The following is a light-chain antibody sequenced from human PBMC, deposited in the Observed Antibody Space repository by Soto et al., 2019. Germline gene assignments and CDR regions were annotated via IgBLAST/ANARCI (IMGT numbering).Light chain of an antibody. V-gene: IGLV4-69*02. CDR2: LNSDGSH. CDR1: SGHSSYA. J-gene: IGLJ2*01. CDR3: QTWDTGIVV. Sequence: QPVLTQSPSASASLGVSVKLTCTLSSGHSSYAIAWHQQQPEKGPRYLMKLNSDGSHSKGDGIPDRFSGSSSGAERYLTISSLQSEDEADYYCQTWDTGIVVFGGGTKLTVL.